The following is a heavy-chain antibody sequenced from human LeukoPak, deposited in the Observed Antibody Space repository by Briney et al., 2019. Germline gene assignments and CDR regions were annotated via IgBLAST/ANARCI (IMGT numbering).Heavy chain of an antibody. J-gene: IGHJ4*02. CDR1: GGSISSYY. Sequence: SETLSLTCTVSGGSISSYYWSWIRQPPGKGLEWIGYIYYSGSTNYNPSLKSRVTMSVDTSKNQFSLKLSSVTAADTAVYYCARDHWGGVYSGSYYDYWGQGTLVTVSS. CDR3: ARDHWGGVYSGSYYDY. CDR2: IYYSGST. D-gene: IGHD1-26*01. V-gene: IGHV4-59*12.